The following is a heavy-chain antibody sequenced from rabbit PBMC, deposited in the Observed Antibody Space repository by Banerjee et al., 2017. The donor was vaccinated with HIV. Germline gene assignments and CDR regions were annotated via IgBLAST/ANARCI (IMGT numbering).Heavy chain of an antibody. Sequence: QEQLVESGGGLVQPGGSLTLSCKASGFDFSSYGVSWVRQAPGKGLEWIGYISAGGATIWYVSWVNGRFTVSRSTSLNTVDLKMTSLTAADTATHFCARAGSSSPYYSNLWGPGTLVTVS. V-gene: IGHV1S47*01. D-gene: IGHD8-1*01. CDR2: ISAGGATI. CDR3: ARAGSSSPYYSNL. CDR1: GFDFSSYG. J-gene: IGHJ4*01.